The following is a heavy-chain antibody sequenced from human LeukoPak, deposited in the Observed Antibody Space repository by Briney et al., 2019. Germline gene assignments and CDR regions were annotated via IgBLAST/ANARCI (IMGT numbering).Heavy chain of an antibody. D-gene: IGHD3-10*01. V-gene: IGHV4-38-2*02. CDR3: ARDRFGMVRGGGVWFDP. CDR2: IYHSGRT. CDR1: GYSISSGYY. Sequence: NASETLSLTCTVSGYSISSGYYWCWIRQPPGRGLEWIGSIYHSGRTFYNPSLKSRVTISVDTSKNQFSLKLTSVTAADTAVYYCARDRFGMVRGGGVWFDPWGQGTLVTVSS. J-gene: IGHJ5*02.